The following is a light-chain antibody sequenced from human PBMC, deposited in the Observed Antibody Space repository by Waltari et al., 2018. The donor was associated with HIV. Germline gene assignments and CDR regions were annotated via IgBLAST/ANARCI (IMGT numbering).Light chain of an antibody. CDR3: HQYYSIPFT. CDR1: KSVLYKSNNNNY. V-gene: IGKV4-1*01. J-gene: IGKJ4*01. CDR2: WAS. Sequence: ENVMTQSPDSLAVSLGERDTINGKFSKSVLYKSNNNNYLPWYQQKPGQSPKLLIYWASTLESGVSDRFSGSGSGTDFTLTISSVQAEDVAIYYCHQYYSIPFTFGGGTKVEIK.